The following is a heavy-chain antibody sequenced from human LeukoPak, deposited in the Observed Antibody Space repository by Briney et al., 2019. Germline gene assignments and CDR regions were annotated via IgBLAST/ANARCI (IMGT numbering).Heavy chain of an antibody. CDR2: IYYSGNT. J-gene: IGHJ3*02. Sequence: SETLSLTCIVSGGSVSSGSYYWTWIRQPPGKGLEWIGYIYYSGNTNYNPSLRSRVTISVDTSKNQFSLKLTFVTAADTAVYYCACLSSNGRRAFDIWGQGTMVTVSS. V-gene: IGHV4-61*01. D-gene: IGHD2-8*01. CDR1: GGSVSSGSYY. CDR3: ACLSSNGRRAFDI.